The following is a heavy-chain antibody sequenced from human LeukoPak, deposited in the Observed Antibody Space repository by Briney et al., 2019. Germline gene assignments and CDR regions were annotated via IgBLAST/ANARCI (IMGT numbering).Heavy chain of an antibody. CDR2: IDPKDGET. CDR1: GYGLTQLS. J-gene: IGHJ4*02. CDR3: AGDVLVSGGSYYHGY. Sequence: GASVKVSCKVSGYGLTQLSMHWVRQAPGKGFEWMGGIDPKDGETIYAQIFQGRVTVTDDTSTDTAYMELSGLTSEDTALYYCAGDVLVSGGSYYHGYWGQGTLVTVSS. V-gene: IGHV1-24*01. D-gene: IGHD3-3*02.